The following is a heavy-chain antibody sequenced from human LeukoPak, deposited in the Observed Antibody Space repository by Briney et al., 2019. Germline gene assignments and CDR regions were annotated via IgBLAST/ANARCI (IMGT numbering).Heavy chain of an antibody. CDR1: GGSISITSDY. CDR2: ISYSGST. J-gene: IGHJ5*02. CDR3: ARQSSGYYYGWFDP. D-gene: IGHD3-22*01. Sequence: SETLSLTCAVSGGSISITSDYWGWIRQPPGKGLEWIGTISYSGSTYYNPSLKSRVTISVDTSKNQFSLKLNSVTAADTAVYYCARQSSGYYYGWFDPWGQGTLVTVSS. V-gene: IGHV4-39*01.